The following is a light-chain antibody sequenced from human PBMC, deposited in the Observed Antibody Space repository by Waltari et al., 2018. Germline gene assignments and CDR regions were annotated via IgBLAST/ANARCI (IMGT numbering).Light chain of an antibody. J-gene: IGKJ4*01. CDR2: LGS. Sequence: DIVMTQSPLSLPVTPGEPASISCRSSQSLLHTNGYNYLDWYLQKPGQSPQLLIYLGSNRASGVPDRFSGSGSGTNFTLKISRVEAEDVGVYYCMQALEILFTFGGGTKVEIK. CDR3: MQALEILFT. V-gene: IGKV2-28*01. CDR1: QSLLHTNGYNY.